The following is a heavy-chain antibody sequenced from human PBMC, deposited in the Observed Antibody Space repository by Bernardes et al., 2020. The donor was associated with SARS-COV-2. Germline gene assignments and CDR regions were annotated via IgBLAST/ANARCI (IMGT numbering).Heavy chain of an antibody. CDR3: ATERQSLTVFGVGHDAFDF. CDR2: VSWAGSTT. J-gene: IGHJ3*01. CDR1: GFTFEGYT. D-gene: IGHD3-3*01. V-gene: IGHV3-43*01. Sequence: GGSLRLSCAASGFTFEGYTMHWTRQVPGKGLEWVSLVSWAGSTTNYADSVKGRFIISRDSSRNTVHLQMDSLRKEDTALYYCATERQSLTVFGVGHDAFDFWGQGTMVTVSS.